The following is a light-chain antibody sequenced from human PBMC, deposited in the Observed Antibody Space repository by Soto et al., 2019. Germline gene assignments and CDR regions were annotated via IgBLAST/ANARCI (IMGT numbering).Light chain of an antibody. J-gene: IGLJ1*01. CDR2: ADD. V-gene: IGLV3-21*02. CDR3: QLWDSTRDHHV. Sequence: SYELTQPPSMSVAPGQTARITCGGNNIGSKSVHWYQQKPGQAPVLVVYADDDRPSGIPERISGSNSGNTATLTISRVEAGDEADYYCQLWDSTRDHHVFGSGTKLTVL. CDR1: NIGSKS.